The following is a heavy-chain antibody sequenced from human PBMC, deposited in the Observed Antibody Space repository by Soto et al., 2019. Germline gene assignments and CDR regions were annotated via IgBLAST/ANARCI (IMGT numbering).Heavy chain of an antibody. J-gene: IGHJ4*02. CDR1: GFTFRDYA. D-gene: IGHD3-22*01. CDR2: ITSNGGTT. V-gene: IGHV3-64*01. Sequence: PGGSLRLSCIASGFTFRDYAMAWVRQAPGKGLEFVSGITSNGGTTFYGHSATGRFPISRDNSKNTLFLQMGSLIPDDTAVYYCARVAPYYYDSSGYYPLDYWGQGA. CDR3: ARVAPYYYDSSGYYPLDY.